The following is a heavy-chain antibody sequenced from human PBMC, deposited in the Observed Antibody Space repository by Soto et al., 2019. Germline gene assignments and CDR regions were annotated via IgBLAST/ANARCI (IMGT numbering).Heavy chain of an antibody. V-gene: IGHV1-69*01. J-gene: IGHJ4*02. Sequence: QVQLVQSGAEVKKPGSSVKVSCKASGGTFSSYAISWVRQAPGQGLEWMGGIIPIFGTATYAQKFQGRVTITADESTSTAYMELSSLRSEDTAVYYCARLPGGYSSSLETYWGQGTLVTVSS. CDR1: GGTFSSYA. CDR2: IIPIFGTA. CDR3: ARLPGGYSSSLETY. D-gene: IGHD6-6*01.